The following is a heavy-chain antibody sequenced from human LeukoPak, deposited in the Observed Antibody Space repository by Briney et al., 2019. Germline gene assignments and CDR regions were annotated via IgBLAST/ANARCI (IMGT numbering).Heavy chain of an antibody. CDR2: IRSKAYGGTT. D-gene: IGHD3-10*02. Sequence: GGSLRLSCTASGFTFGDYAMSWFRQAPGKGLEWVGFIRSKAYGGTTEYAASVKGRFTISRDDSKSIAYLQMNSLRAEDTAVYYCAELGITMIGGVWGKGTTVTISS. CDR3: AELGITMIGGV. J-gene: IGHJ6*04. V-gene: IGHV3-49*03. CDR1: GFTFGDYA.